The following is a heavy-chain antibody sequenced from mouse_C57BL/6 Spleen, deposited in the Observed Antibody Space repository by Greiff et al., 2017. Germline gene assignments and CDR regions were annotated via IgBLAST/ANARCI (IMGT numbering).Heavy chain of an antibody. CDR1: GFTFSSYG. D-gene: IGHD1-1*01. J-gene: IGHJ1*03. Sequence: EVQGVESGGDLVKPGGSLKLSCAASGFTFSSYGMSWVRQTPDKRLEWVATISSGGSYTYYPDSVKGRFTISRDNAKDTLYLQMSSLKSKDTAMYYCARRYYYGSSYVSHWYFDVWGTGTTVTVSS. CDR3: ARRYYYGSSYVSHWYFDV. V-gene: IGHV5-6*01. CDR2: ISSGGSYT.